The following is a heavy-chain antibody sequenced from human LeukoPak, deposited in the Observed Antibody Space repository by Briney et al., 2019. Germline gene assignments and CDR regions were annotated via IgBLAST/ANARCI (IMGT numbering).Heavy chain of an antibody. CDR3: AKDPGMAPIIKYYFDY. D-gene: IGHD5-24*01. Sequence: GGCLRLSCAASGFTFSSYGMHWVRQAPGKGLEWVAVISYDGSNKYYADSVKGRFTISRDNSKNTLYLQMNSLRAEDTAVYYCAKDPGMAPIIKYYFDYWGQGTLVTVSS. CDR1: GFTFSSYG. CDR2: ISYDGSNK. J-gene: IGHJ4*02. V-gene: IGHV3-30*18.